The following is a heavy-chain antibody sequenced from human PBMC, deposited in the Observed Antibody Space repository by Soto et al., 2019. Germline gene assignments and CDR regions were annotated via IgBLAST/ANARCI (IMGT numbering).Heavy chain of an antibody. CDR2: IYYSGST. J-gene: IGHJ6*02. CDR1: GGSISSYY. Sequence: SETLSLTCTVSGGSISSYYWSWIRQPPGKGLEWIGYIYYSGSTNYNPSLKSRVTISIDTSKNQFSLKLSSVTAADTAVYYCARGVQLWLQTGYGMDVWGQGTTVTVSS. CDR3: ARGVQLWLQTGYGMDV. D-gene: IGHD5-18*01. V-gene: IGHV4-59*01.